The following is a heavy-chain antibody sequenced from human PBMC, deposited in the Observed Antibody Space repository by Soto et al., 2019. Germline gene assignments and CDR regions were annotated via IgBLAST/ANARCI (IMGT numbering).Heavy chain of an antibody. CDR2: INSNSDGGTT. D-gene: IGHD3-10*01. CDR3: TTGFRWVGQF. CDR1: EFTFSNAW. V-gene: IGHV3-15*01. J-gene: IGHJ4*02. Sequence: EVQLLESGGGLVKPGGSLRLSCAASEFTFSNAWVTWVRQAPGKGLEWVGRINSNSDGGTTDYAAPVTGRFTISRDDSRNTLYLQMNSLKVEDTAIYYCTTGFRWVGQFWGQGTLVTVSS.